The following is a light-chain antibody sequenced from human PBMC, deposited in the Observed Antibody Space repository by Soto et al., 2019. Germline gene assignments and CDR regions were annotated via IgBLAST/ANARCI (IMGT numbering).Light chain of an antibody. CDR2: KAS. CDR3: QHYNSYGT. CDR1: ESISSW. Sequence: DIQMTQSPSTLSASVGDRVTITCRASESISSWLAWYQQKPGKAPKLLIYKASNLESGVPSRFSGSGSGTEFTLTISSLQPDDFATYYCQHYNSYGTFGQGTKVDI. V-gene: IGKV1-5*03. J-gene: IGKJ1*01.